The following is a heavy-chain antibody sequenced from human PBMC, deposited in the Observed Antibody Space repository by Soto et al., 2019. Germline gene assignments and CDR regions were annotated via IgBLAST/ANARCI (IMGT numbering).Heavy chain of an antibody. Sequence: QVQLVESGGGLVKPGGSLRLSCAASGFTFSDYYMSWIRPAPGKGLQWVSYISSSGSTIYYADYVKGRCTISRDNATNPLYRQMYSVRDEETALYISAREKDCSGGSCSTPYYGMDVWGQGTTVTVSS. CDR2: ISSSGSTI. CDR3: AREKDCSGGSCSTPYYGMDV. D-gene: IGHD2-15*01. J-gene: IGHJ6*02. V-gene: IGHV3-11*01. CDR1: GFTFSDYY.